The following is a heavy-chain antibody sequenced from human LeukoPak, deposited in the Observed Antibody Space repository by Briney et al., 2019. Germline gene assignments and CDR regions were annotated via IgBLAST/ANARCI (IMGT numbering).Heavy chain of an antibody. CDR1: GFTFSNYD. D-gene: IGHD3-3*01. Sequence: SGGSLRLSCAASGFTFSNYDMSWVRQAPGKGLEWVAFIRYNGDNKYYADSVKGRFTVSRDNSQSTLYLQMNSLRVEDTAVYYCAKRVVIRSTDYFYYYIHVWGKGTTVTVSS. CDR3: AKRVVIRSTDYFYYYIHV. J-gene: IGHJ6*03. V-gene: IGHV3-30*02. CDR2: IRYNGDNK.